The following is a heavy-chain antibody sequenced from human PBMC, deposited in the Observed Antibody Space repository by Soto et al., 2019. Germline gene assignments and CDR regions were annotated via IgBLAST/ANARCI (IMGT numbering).Heavy chain of an antibody. CDR2: IRSKAYGGTT. J-gene: IGHJ3*02. CDR1: GFTFGDYA. V-gene: IGHV3-49*03. Sequence: PGGSLSLSCTASGFTFGDYAMSWFRQAPGKGLEWVGFIRSKAYGGTTEYAASVKGRFTISRDDSKSIAYLQMNSLKTEDTTVYYCTRDILTGLNLIDAFDIWGQGTMVTVSS. D-gene: IGHD3-9*01. CDR3: TRDILTGLNLIDAFDI.